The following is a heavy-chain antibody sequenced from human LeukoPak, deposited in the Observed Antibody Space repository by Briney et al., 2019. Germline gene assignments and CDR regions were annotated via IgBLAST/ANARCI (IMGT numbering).Heavy chain of an antibody. J-gene: IGHJ4*02. Sequence: EPGGSLRLSCAASGFTFSSYGMHWVRQAPGKGLEWVANIKQDGSEQNYVDSVKGRFTISRDNAKNSLYLQMNSLRAEDTAVYYCARGGRDSQYLCFDYWGQGTLVTVSS. CDR2: IKQDGSEQ. CDR1: GFTFSSYG. CDR3: ARGGRDSQYLCFDY. V-gene: IGHV3-7*01. D-gene: IGHD4-11*01.